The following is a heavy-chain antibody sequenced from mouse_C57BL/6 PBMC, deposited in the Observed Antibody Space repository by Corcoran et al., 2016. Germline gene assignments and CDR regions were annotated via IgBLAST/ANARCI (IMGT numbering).Heavy chain of an antibody. V-gene: IGHV1-18*01. Sequence: EVQLQQSGPELVKPGASVKIPCKASGYTFTDYNMDWVKQSHGKSLEWIGDINPNNGGTIYNQKFKGKATLTVDKSSSTAYMELRSLTSEDTAVYYCASEMFYYGSSYRYFEVWCTGISVTVSS. CDR1: GYTFTDYN. D-gene: IGHD1-1*01. J-gene: IGHJ1*03. CDR3: ASEMFYYGSSYRYFEV. CDR2: INPNNGGT.